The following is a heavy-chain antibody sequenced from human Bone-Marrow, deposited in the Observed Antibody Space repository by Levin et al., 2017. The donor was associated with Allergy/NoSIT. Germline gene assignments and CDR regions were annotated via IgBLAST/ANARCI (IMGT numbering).Heavy chain of an antibody. CDR3: VRRLFSTWDHYFDY. J-gene: IGHJ4*02. CDR2: IHPGDSKI. Sequence: GASVKVSCKGSGYTFPVYWIGWVRQMPGKGLEWMGIIHPGDSKIRYSPSFQGQVTISADKSTSTAYLRWTSLKASDTAVYYCVRRLFSTWDHYFDYWGQGTLVTVSS. CDR1: GYTFPVYW. V-gene: IGHV5-51*01. D-gene: IGHD3-16*01.